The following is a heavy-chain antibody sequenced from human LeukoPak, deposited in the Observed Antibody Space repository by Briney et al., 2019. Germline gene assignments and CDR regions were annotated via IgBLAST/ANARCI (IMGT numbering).Heavy chain of an antibody. J-gene: IGHJ4*02. CDR2: INPSDGTT. CDR3: ARAPANKYDSRLPEDY. V-gene: IGHV1-46*01. CDR1: GYTFTGYY. D-gene: IGHD3-22*01. Sequence: GASVKVSCKASGYTFTGYYIHWVRQAPGQGLEWMGIINPSDGTTSYAQKFRGRVTLTRDTSTSTVYMELSSLRSEDTAVYYCARAPANKYDSRLPEDYWGQGTLVTVFS.